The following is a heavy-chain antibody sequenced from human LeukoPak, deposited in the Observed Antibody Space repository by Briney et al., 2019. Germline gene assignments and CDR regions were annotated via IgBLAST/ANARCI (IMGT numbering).Heavy chain of an antibody. CDR1: GYTFTSYY. Sequence: ASVKVSCKASGYTFTSYYIHWVRQAPGQGLEWMGIINHSGGSTSYAQKFQGRVTMTRDTSTSTVYMELSSLRSDDTAVYYCSKESEGWFDPWGQGTLVTVSS. V-gene: IGHV1-46*03. D-gene: IGHD3-10*01. CDR2: INHSGGST. CDR3: SKESEGWFDP. J-gene: IGHJ5*02.